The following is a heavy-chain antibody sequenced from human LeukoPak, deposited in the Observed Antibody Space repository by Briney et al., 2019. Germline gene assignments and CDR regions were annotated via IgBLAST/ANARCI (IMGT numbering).Heavy chain of an antibody. CDR3: ARSHSSTLTWFDP. CDR2: IYPRDSDT. J-gene: IGHJ5*02. V-gene: IGHV5-51*01. CDR1: GYSFASYW. Sequence: GESLKISCKGSGYSFASYWIAWVRQMPGKGLEWRVIIYPRDSDTKYNPSFQGQVSISADKSISTAYLQWSSLQASDTAIYFCARSHSSTLTWFDPWGQGTLVTVSS.